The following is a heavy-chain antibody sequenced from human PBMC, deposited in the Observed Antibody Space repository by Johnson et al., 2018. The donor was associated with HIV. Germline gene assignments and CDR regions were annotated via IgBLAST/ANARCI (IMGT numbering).Heavy chain of an antibody. J-gene: IGHJ3*02. CDR3: APLGDAFDI. D-gene: IGHD7-27*01. CDR1: GFTFSSYA. CDR2: ISGSGGRT. V-gene: IGHV3-23*04. Sequence: VQLVESGGGLVQPGGSLRLSCAASGFTFSSYAMSWVRQAPGKGLEWVSAISGSGGRTYYAHAVTGRFTISRDNSKNTLYLQMNSLRAEDTAVYYCAPLGDAFDIWGEGTMVTVSS.